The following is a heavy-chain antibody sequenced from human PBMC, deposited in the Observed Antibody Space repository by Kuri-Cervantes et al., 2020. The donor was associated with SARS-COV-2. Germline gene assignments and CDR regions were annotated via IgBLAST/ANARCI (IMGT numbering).Heavy chain of an antibody. CDR2: INQSGST. CDR1: DASFSIYY. J-gene: IGHJ3*01. CDR3: ARGPRRVSVSRPRLRDSFEL. V-gene: IGHV4-34*01. Sequence: ESLKISCALYDASFSIYYWSWVRQPPGRGLEWIADINQSGSTNYNPSLKSRLTISVDTSKNQFFLKMTSMTAADAAMYYCARGPRRVSVSRPRLRDSFELWGQGTMVTVSS. D-gene: IGHD3-3*01.